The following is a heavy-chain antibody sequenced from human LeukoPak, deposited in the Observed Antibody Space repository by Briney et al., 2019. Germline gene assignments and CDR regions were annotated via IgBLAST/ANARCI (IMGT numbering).Heavy chain of an antibody. Sequence: PGGSLRLSCAASGFTYSSYWMSWVRQAPGKGLEWVANIKQDGSGKYYVDSVKGRFTISRDNAKNSLYLQMNSLRAEDTAVYYCARDPGGPYYYDNISRFEPWGQGTLVTVSS. CDR2: IKQDGSGK. D-gene: IGHD3-22*01. J-gene: IGHJ5*02. CDR3: ARDPGGPYYYDNISRFEP. V-gene: IGHV3-7*01. CDR1: GFTYSSYW.